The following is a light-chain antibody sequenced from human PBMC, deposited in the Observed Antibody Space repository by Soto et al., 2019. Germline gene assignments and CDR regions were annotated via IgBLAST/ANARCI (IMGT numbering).Light chain of an antibody. CDR1: QSLSIY. CDR2: DSS. V-gene: IGKV3-15*01. CDR3: QKSNDWPLT. Sequence: EIVMTQSPATLSVSPGERATLSCRASQSLSIYLAWYQQKPGQAPRLLIYDSSTRATGIPARFSGSGSGTECALTISSLQSEDFALYYCQKSNDWPLTFGQGTKVEIK. J-gene: IGKJ1*01.